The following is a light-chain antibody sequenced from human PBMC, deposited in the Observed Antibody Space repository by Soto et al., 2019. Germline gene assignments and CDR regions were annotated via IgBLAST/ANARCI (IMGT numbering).Light chain of an antibody. J-gene: IGLJ1*01. V-gene: IGLV2-23*01. Sequence: QSVLSQPASVSGSPGQSITISCTGTSSDVGSYNLVSCYQQHPGKAPKLIIYEGSKRPSGVSNRFSGSKSGNTASLTISGLQVEDEADYFCCSYSGTRPYVLGTGTKLTVL. CDR3: CSYSGTRPYV. CDR1: SSDVGSYNL. CDR2: EGS.